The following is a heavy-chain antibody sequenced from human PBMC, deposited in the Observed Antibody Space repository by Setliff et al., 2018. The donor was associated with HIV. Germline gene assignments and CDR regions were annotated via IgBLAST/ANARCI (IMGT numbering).Heavy chain of an antibody. CDR2: INHGGST. Sequence: SETLSLTCAVYGGSFSGYYWSWIRQPPGKGLEWIGEINHGGSTYYNPSLKTRVTLSVDTSKNQFSLRLSSVTAADTAVYYCARGYSGYVGFTSMDVWGQGTTVTVSS. CDR1: GGSFSGYY. D-gene: IGHD5-12*01. J-gene: IGHJ6*02. V-gene: IGHV4-34*01. CDR3: ARGYSGYVGFTSMDV.